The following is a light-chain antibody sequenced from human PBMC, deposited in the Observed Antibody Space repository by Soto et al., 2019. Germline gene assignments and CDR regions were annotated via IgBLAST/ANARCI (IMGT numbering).Light chain of an antibody. CDR3: ASWDDSLNGHV. J-gene: IGLJ1*01. CDR1: SSNIASNT. Sequence: QSVLTRPPSASGTPGQRVTVSCSGSSSNIASNTVNWYQQLPGTAPKLLIYSNDQRPSGVPDRFSASKSGTSASLAISGLQSEDEADYYCASWDDSLNGHVFGNGTKVT. CDR2: SND. V-gene: IGLV1-44*01.